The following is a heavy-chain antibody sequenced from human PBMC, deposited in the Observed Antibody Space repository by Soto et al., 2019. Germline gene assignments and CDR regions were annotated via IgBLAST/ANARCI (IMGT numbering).Heavy chain of an antibody. CDR3: AREGRGKKAGYNGLVSLGY. CDR2: IIPIFNST. J-gene: IGHJ4*02. D-gene: IGHD2-2*02. Sequence: QVQLVQSGAEVKTPGSSLKVSCKVSGSRFSNYVNSWVRQAPGHGLEWLGRIIPIFNSTKYAQSFRGRVTITADKSTSTASLELSSLRSDDTAVYYCAREGRGKKAGYNGLVSLGYWGQGTLVTVSS. CDR1: GSRFSNYV. V-gene: IGHV1-69*06.